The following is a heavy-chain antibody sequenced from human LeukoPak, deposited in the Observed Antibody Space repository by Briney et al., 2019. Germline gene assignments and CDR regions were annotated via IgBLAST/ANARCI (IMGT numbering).Heavy chain of an antibody. Sequence: PGRSLRLSCAASGFTFDDYAMHWVRQAPGKGLEWVSGISWNSGSIGYADSVKGRFTISRDNAKNSLYLQMNSLRAEDMALYYCAKGTYYDSSGYPPYYFDYWGQGTLVTVSS. CDR1: GFTFDDYA. D-gene: IGHD3-22*01. V-gene: IGHV3-9*03. CDR2: ISWNSGSI. CDR3: AKGTYYDSSGYPPYYFDY. J-gene: IGHJ4*02.